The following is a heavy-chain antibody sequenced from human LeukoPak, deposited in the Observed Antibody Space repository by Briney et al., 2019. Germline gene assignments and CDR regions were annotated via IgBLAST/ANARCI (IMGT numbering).Heavy chain of an antibody. CDR3: ALLGSYDILTGYYAFDY. CDR2: INPNSGGT. V-gene: IGHV1-2*02. D-gene: IGHD3-9*01. CDR1: GYTFTGYY. Sequence: ASVKVSCKASGYTFTGYYMHWVRQAPGQGLEWMGWINPNSGGTNHAQKFQGRVTMTRDTSISTAYMELSRLRSDDTAVYYCALLGSYDILTGYYAFDYWGQGTLVTVSS. J-gene: IGHJ4*02.